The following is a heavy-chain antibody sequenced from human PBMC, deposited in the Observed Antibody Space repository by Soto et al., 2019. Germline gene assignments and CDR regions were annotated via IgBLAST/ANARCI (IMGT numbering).Heavy chain of an antibody. Sequence: GESLKISCKGSGYSFTSYWISWVRQMPGKGLEWMGRIDPSDSYTNYSPSFQGHVTISAYKSISTAYLQWSSLKASDTAMYYCARLRKRIAAAGTDGMDVWGQGTTVSGSA. CDR1: GYSFTSYW. D-gene: IGHD6-13*01. CDR2: IDPSDSYT. J-gene: IGHJ6*01. CDR3: ARLRKRIAAAGTDGMDV. V-gene: IGHV5-10-1*01.